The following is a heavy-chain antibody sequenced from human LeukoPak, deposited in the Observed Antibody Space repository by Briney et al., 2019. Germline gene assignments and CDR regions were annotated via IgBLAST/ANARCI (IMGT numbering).Heavy chain of an antibody. CDR2: ISYTGTT. J-gene: IGHJ4*02. D-gene: IGHD5-24*01. Sequence: SETLSLTCTVSGGSIISGGDHWGWVRQPPGKELEWIGSISYTGTTYYKPSLNSRVTISVDTSKNQFSLKLSSVTAADTAVYYCARKRWLPQKDFDYWGQGTLVTVSS. V-gene: IGHV4-39*07. CDR3: ARKRWLPQKDFDY. CDR1: GGSIISGGDH.